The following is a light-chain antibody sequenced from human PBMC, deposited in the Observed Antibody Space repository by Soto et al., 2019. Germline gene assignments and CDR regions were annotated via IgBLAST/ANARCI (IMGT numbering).Light chain of an antibody. V-gene: IGLV9-49*01. Sequence: VLTQPPSASASLGASVTLTCTLSSGYSNYKVDWYQQRPGKGPRFVMRVGTGGIVGSKGDGIPDRFSVLGSGLNRYLTIKNIQEEDESDYHCGADHGSGSNFVYVFGTGTKVTVL. CDR2: VGTGGIVG. CDR1: SGYSNYK. J-gene: IGLJ1*01. CDR3: GADHGSGSNFVYV.